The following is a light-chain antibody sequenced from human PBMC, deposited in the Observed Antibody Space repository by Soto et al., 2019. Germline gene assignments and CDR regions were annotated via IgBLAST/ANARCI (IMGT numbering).Light chain of an antibody. V-gene: IGKV3-20*01. CDR3: QQYRT. J-gene: IGKJ1*01. Sequence: EIVLTQSPGNLSLSPGERATLSCRASQSVSSSYLAWYQQKPGQAPRLLIYGASSRTTGIPDRFSGSGSGTDFTLTIRRLEAADFAVYYCQQYRTFGQGTKVEIK. CDR1: QSVSSSY. CDR2: GAS.